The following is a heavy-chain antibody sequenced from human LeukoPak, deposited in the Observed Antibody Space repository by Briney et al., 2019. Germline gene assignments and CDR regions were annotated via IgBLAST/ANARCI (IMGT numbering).Heavy chain of an antibody. J-gene: IGHJ6*02. V-gene: IGHV4-59*12. CDR1: GGSISSYY. CDR3: ARDSQAWLSSTSHYNGMDV. D-gene: IGHD2-2*02. Sequence: SETLSLTCTVSGGSISSYYWSWIRQPPGKGLEWIGYIYYSGSTYYNPSLKSRVTISVDTSRNQFSLKLSSVTAADTAVYYCARDSQAWLSSTSHYNGMDVWGQGTTVIVSS. CDR2: IYYSGST.